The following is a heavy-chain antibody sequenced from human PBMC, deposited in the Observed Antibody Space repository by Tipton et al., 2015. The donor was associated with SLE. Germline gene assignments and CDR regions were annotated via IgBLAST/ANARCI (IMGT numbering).Heavy chain of an antibody. J-gene: IGHJ4*02. D-gene: IGHD4-17*01. CDR2: IYYSGST. CDR1: GGSISSHY. Sequence: TLSLTCTVSGGSISSHYWSWIRQPPGKGLEWIGYIYYSGSTNYNPSLKSRVTISVDTSKNQFSLKLSSVTAADTAVYYCARDRTTVHDYWGQGTLVTVSS. CDR3: ARDRTTVHDY. V-gene: IGHV4-59*11.